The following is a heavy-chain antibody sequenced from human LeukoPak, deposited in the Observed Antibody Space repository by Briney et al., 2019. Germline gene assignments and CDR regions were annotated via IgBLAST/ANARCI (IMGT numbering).Heavy chain of an antibody. CDR3: ARVHQGLSRIAVAGIVY. Sequence: ASVKVSCKASGYTLTGYYMHWVRRAPGQGREWVGWINHNSCGTNYAPKFQGRVTMTRDTSTSTPYMELSRLRSDDTAVYYCARVHQGLSRIAVAGIVYWGQGTLVTVSS. CDR2: INHNSCGT. CDR1: GYTLTGYY. D-gene: IGHD6-19*01. V-gene: IGHV1-2*02. J-gene: IGHJ4*02.